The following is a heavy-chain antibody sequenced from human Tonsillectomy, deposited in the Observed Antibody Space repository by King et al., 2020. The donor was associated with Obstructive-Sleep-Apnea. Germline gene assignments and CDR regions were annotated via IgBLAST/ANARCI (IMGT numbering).Heavy chain of an antibody. Sequence: VQLVESGGGLVQPGGSLRLSCAASGLTVSTNYMSWVRQAPGKGREWASVFYSGGSTYYADSVKGRLTISRDNSKNTLYLQMNSLRAEDTAVYYCAREQQAFDYWGQGTLVTVSS. CDR1: GLTVSTNY. J-gene: IGHJ4*02. V-gene: IGHV3-66*01. CDR2: FYSGGST. CDR3: AREQQAFDY. D-gene: IGHD6-13*01.